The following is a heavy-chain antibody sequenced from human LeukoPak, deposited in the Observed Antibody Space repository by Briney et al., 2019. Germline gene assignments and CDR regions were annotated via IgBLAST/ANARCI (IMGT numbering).Heavy chain of an antibody. Sequence: GGSLRLSCAASEFSFSSYSMNWVRQAPGKGLEWVSSISSSSSWIFYADSVKGRFTISRDNAKNSLYLQMNSLRAEDTAVYYCARDRYLGYYYGSGSPGAFDIWGQGTMVTVSS. J-gene: IGHJ3*02. CDR2: ISSSSSWI. D-gene: IGHD3-10*01. CDR3: ARDRYLGYYYGSGSPGAFDI. CDR1: EFSFSSYS. V-gene: IGHV3-21*06.